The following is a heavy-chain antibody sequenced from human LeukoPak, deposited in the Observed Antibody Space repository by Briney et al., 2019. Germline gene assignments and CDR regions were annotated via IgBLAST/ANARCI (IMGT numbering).Heavy chain of an antibody. D-gene: IGHD6-13*01. V-gene: IGHV3-48*03. CDR2: IGRSGSTI. Sequence: GGSLRLSCAASGFIFSDYEMNWVRQAPGKGLEWISYIGRSGSTIYYADSVKGRFTISRDNAKNSLYLQMNSLRDDDTAVYYCVRGVGVSRFNYLDSWGQGTLVIVSS. CDR1: GFIFSDYE. CDR3: VRGVGVSRFNYLDS. J-gene: IGHJ4*02.